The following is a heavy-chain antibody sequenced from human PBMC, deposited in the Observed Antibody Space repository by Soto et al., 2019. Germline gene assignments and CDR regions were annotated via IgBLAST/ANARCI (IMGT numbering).Heavy chain of an antibody. D-gene: IGHD3-3*01. J-gene: IGHJ6*02. CDR1: GGSFSGYY. V-gene: IGHV4-34*01. CDR3: ARDAPLIPFGLSPRGPRYYYYGMDV. CDR2: INHSGST. Sequence: SETLSLTCAVYGGSFSGYYWSWIRQPPGKGLEWIGEINHSGSTNYNPSLKSRVTISVDTSKNQFSLKLSSVTAADTAVYYCARDAPLIPFGLSPRGPRYYYYGMDVWGQGTTVTVSS.